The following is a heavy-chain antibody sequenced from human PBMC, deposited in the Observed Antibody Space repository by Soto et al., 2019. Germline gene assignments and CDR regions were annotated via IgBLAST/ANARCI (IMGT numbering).Heavy chain of an antibody. J-gene: IGHJ4*02. D-gene: IGHD3-22*01. CDR3: ATGSYDRSGYYDSIDY. CDR1: VGTSSSDA. Sequence: SSVNVSCKASVGTSSSDAISWVRQAPGQGLEWMGGIIPIFGTANYAQKFQGRVTITADESTSTAYMELSSLRSEDTAVYYCATGSYDRSGYYDSIDYWGQGTLVTVSS. CDR2: IIPIFGTA. V-gene: IGHV1-69*13.